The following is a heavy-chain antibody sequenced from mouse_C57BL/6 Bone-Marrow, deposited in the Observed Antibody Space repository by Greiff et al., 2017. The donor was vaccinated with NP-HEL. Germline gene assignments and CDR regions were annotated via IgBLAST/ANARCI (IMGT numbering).Heavy chain of an antibody. CDR1: GYTFTGYW. D-gene: IGHD2-12*01. V-gene: IGHV1-9*01. J-gene: IGHJ1*03. CDR3: ASSPYCYDVGYFDV. CDR2: ILPGSGST. Sequence: SGAELMKPGASVKLSCKATGYTFTGYWIEWVKQRPGHGLEWIGEILPGSGSTNYNEKFKGKATFTADKSSNTAYMQLSSLATEDSAICYCASSPYCYDVGYFDVWGTGTTVTVAS.